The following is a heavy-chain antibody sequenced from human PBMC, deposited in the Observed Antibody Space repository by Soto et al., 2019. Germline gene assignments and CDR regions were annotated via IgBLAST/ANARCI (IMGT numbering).Heavy chain of an antibody. CDR1: GFTFTSSA. CDR2: IVVGSGNT. D-gene: IGHD3-3*01. V-gene: IGHV1-58*01. J-gene: IGHJ4*02. Sequence: ASVKVSCKASGFTFTSSAVQWVRQARGQRLEWIGWIVVGSGNTNYAQKFQERVTITRDMSTSTAYMELSSLRSEDTAVYYCAADVRRGIFGVVIDDYWGQGTLVTVSS. CDR3: AADVRRGIFGVVIDDY.